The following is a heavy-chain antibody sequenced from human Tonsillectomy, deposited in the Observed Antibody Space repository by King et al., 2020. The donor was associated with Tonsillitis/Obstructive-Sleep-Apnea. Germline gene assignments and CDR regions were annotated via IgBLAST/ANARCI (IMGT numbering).Heavy chain of an antibody. V-gene: IGHV3-43*01. CDR1: GFTFDDYT. D-gene: IGHD2-15*01. CDR2: ISWDGGST. J-gene: IGHJ4*02. Sequence: VQLVESGGVVVQPGRSLRLSCAASGFTFDDYTMHWGRQAPGKGLEWVSLISWDGGSTYYADSVKGRFTISRDNSKNSLYLQMNSLRTEDTALYYCAKVIGYWSGGSCQVVYYFDYWGQGTLVTVSS. CDR3: AKVIGYWSGGSCQVVYYFDY.